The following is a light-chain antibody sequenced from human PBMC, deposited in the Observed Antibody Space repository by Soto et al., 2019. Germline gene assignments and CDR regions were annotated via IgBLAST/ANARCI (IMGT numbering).Light chain of an antibody. CDR2: CAS. J-gene: IGKJ1*01. CDR3: QKYGSSAT. V-gene: IGKV3-20*01. Sequence: EIVLTQSPGTLSLSPGERATLSCRASQSVSSSYLAWYQQKPCQATRLLIYCASSRATGIPDRFSGSGSGTDFTLPISRVDPEDFEVYYCQKYGSSATFGQGTKVAIK. CDR1: QSVSSSY.